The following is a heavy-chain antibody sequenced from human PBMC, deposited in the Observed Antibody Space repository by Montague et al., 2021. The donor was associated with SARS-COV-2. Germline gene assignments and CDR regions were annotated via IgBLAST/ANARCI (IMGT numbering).Heavy chain of an antibody. J-gene: IGHJ4*02. Sequence: LRLSCAASGFTFSDYAMAWVRQAPGKGLEWVSAISGSSRSTYSGDSVKGRFTISRDNSKNMVNLHLNNLGAEDTAIYHCAKTLTSRSAFDYWGPGTLVTVSS. D-gene: IGHD1-1*01. CDR1: GFTFSDYA. CDR2: ISGSSRST. CDR3: AKTLTSRSAFDY. V-gene: IGHV3-23*01.